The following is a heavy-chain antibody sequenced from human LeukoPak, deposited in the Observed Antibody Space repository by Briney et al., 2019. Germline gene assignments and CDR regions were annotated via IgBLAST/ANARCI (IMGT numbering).Heavy chain of an antibody. J-gene: IGHJ6*03. CDR2: MNPHSGNT. CDR1: GYTFTSYD. V-gene: IGHV1-8*01. CDR3: ARDGYSSSSAAGIAAAGTSRGYYYYYMDV. Sequence: GASVKVSCKASGYTFTSYDINWVGQATGQGLEWMGWMNPHSGNTCYAQKFQGRVTMTRNTSISTAYMELSRLRSDDTAVYYCARDGYSSSSAAGIAAAGTSRGYYYYYMDVWGKGTTVTVSS. D-gene: IGHD6-13*01.